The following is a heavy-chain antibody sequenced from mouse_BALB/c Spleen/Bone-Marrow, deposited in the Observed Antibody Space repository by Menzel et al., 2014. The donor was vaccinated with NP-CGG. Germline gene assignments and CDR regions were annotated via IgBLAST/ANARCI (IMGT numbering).Heavy chain of an antibody. D-gene: IGHD2-10*01. CDR1: GYTFTDNY. V-gene: IGHV1-19*01. J-gene: IGHJ4*01. CDR2: VNPYNGGT. CDR3: ARSYYGNYYYAMDY. Sequence: VRLQQSGPELVKPGASVKMSCKASGYTFTDNYMDWVKQSHGESFEWIGRVNPYNGGTSYNQKFKGKATLTVDKSSSTAYMELNSLTSEDSAVYYCARSYYGNYYYAMDYWGQGTSVTVSS.